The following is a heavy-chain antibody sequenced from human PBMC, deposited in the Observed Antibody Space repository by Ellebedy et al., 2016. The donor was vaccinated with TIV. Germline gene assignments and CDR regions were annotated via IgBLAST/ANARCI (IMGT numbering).Heavy chain of an antibody. CDR3: TRAKAGTGSSDY. D-gene: IGHD3-10*01. J-gene: IGHJ4*02. CDR1: GFTFSSYA. CDR2: ISSSSSTI. Sequence: GGSLRLSCAASGFTFSSYAMHWVRQAPGKGLEWVPYISSSSSTIYYADSVKGRFTISRDNAKNSLYLQMNSLRAEDTALYYCTRAKAGTGSSDYWGQGTLVTVSS. V-gene: IGHV3-48*01.